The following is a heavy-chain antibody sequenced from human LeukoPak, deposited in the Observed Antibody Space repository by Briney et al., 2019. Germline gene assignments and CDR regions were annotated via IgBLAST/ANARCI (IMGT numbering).Heavy chain of an antibody. Sequence: GGSLRLSCAASGFTVSNSYMNWARQAPGKGLEWVSLIYGGGSTSYADSVKGRFTISRDNSKNTLFLQMNSLRAEDTAIYYCARDPTAVPNTWGQGTLVTVSS. J-gene: IGHJ5*02. CDR3: ARDPTAVPNT. D-gene: IGHD6-19*01. V-gene: IGHV3-53*01. CDR2: IYGGGST. CDR1: GFTVSNSY.